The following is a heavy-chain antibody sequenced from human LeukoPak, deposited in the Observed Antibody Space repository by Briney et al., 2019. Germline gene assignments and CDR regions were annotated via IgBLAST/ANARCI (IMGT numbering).Heavy chain of an antibody. CDR2: IWYDGSNK. V-gene: IGHV3-33*01. CDR1: GFTFSSYG. J-gene: IGHJ4*02. Sequence: GGSLRLSCAASGFTFSSYGMHWVRQAPGKGLEWVAVIWYDGSNKYYADSVKGRFTISRDNSKNTLYLQMNSLRAEDTAVYYCARGFSLCYYGSGLLHPFSYWGQGTLVTVSS. CDR3: ARGFSLCYYGSGLLHPFSY. D-gene: IGHD3-10*01.